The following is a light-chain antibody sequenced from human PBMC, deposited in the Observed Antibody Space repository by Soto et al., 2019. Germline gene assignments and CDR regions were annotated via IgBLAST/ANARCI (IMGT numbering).Light chain of an antibody. Sequence: DIQMTQSPSSLSASVGDRVTITCQASQDINNYLNWYQQKPGKAPKLLIYDASSLETGVPSRFSGSGSGTDFTLTISSLQPEDIGTYYCQQYDNLLSFGPGTKVDIK. CDR2: DAS. CDR1: QDINNY. V-gene: IGKV1-33*01. J-gene: IGKJ3*01. CDR3: QQYDNLLS.